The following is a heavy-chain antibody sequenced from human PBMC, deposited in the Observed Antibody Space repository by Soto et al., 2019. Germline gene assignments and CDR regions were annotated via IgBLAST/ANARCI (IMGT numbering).Heavy chain of an antibody. D-gene: IGHD3-3*01. J-gene: IGHJ4*02. CDR3: ARGHGGITVFGAPGHFDY. CDR2: THYSGST. CDR1: GGSISSSNHY. V-gene: IGHV4-39*01. Sequence: QVQLQESGPGLVKASETLSLTCTVSGGSISSSNHYWGWIRQAPGQGLEWIGNTHYSGSTYYNPSLKSRVTISVDTPKNQFSVKLSSVTAADTAVYYCARGHGGITVFGAPGHFDYWGQGTLVTVST.